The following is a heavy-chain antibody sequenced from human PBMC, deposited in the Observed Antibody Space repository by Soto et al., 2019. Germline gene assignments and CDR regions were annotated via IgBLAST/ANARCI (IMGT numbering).Heavy chain of an antibody. J-gene: IGHJ4*02. CDR1: GFTFSNAW. CDR2: IKSKTDGGTT. Sequence: VQLVESGGGLVKPGGSLRLSCAASGFTFSNAWMNWVRQAPGKGLEWVGRIKSKTDGGTTDYAAPVKGRFTISRDDSKNTLYLQMNSLKTEDTAVYYCTRRGGGYDLYYFDYWGQGTLVTVSS. CDR3: TRRGGGYDLYYFDY. V-gene: IGHV3-15*07. D-gene: IGHD5-12*01.